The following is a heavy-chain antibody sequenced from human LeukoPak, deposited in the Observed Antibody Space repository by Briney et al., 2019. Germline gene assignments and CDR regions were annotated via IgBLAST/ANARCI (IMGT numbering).Heavy chain of an antibody. J-gene: IGHJ4*02. V-gene: IGHV4-61*02. Sequence: SQTLSLTCTESGGSISSDDYYWNWIRQPAGRGLEWIGRIYTTGNTMYNPSLESRVSMSIDTSKNQVSLKVKSVTAADTAVYYCARGGTLFTFFDSWGQGTLVAVSS. CDR1: GGSISSDDYY. CDR3: ARGGTLFTFFDS. CDR2: IYTTGNT.